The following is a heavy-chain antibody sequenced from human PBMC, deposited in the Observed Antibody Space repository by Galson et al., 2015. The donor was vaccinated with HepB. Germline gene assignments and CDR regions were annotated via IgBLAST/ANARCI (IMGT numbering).Heavy chain of an antibody. CDR2: VSYDGSKK. D-gene: IGHD6-13*01. J-gene: IGHJ4*02. V-gene: IGHV3-30*04. CDR1: GFTFSSYA. CDR3: ARAPADLYSSSWYFWFDY. Sequence: SLRLSCAASGFTFSSYAMHWVRQAPGKGLEWVAVVSYDGSKKYYTDSVKGRLTISRDNSKNTLYLQMNSLRAEDTAVYYCARAPADLYSSSWYFWFDYWGQGTLVTVSS.